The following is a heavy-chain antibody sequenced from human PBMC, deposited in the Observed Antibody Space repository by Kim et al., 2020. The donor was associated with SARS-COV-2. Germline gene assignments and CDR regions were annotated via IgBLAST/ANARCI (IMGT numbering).Heavy chain of an antibody. J-gene: IGHJ4*02. Sequence: GGSLRLSCAASGFSFSTYAMSWVRQAPGKGLEWVSGIYHSGGTTYYADSVKGRFTIFRDDSKNTVYLQMNSLRAEDTAVYYCVKDFRLGASCGSPDCRRFFDSWGQGTLVTVSS. CDR1: GFSFSTYA. CDR3: VKDFRLGASCGSPDCRRFFDS. CDR2: IYHSGGTT. D-gene: IGHD2-21*01. V-gene: IGHV3-23*01.